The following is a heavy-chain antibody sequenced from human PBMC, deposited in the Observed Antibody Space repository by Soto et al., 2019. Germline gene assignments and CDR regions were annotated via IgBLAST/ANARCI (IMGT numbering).Heavy chain of an antibody. V-gene: IGHV4-59*01. CDR3: VTVGTILGVVSPLAD. J-gene: IGHJ1*01. CDR1: GGLITKCY. D-gene: IGHD3-3*01. CDR2: IYYIGIT. Sequence: SETLSLTCTVSGGLITKCYWGWSRQPPGKGLEYIGYIYYIGITNYNPSLKSRVTISADTSKNQFSLKMTSVTAEDTAVYYCVTVGTILGVVSPLADSGQGALV.